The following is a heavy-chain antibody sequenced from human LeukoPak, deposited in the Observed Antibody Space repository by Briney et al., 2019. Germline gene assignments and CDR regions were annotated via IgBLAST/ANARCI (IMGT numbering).Heavy chain of an antibody. J-gene: IGHJ4*02. CDR2: IYHSGST. CDR1: GGSFSGYY. CDR3: ARVRKGQLIDH. D-gene: IGHD5-18*01. V-gene: IGHV4-38-2*02. Sequence: SETLSLTCTVSGGSFSGYYWTWIRQPPGKGLEWIGSIYHSGSTYYNPSLKSRVTISVDTSKNQFSLKLSSVTAADTAVYYCARVRKGQLIDHWGQGTLVTVSS.